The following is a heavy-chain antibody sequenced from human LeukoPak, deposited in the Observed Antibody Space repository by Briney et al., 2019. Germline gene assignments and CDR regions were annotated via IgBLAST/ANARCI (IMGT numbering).Heavy chain of an antibody. CDR2: IFYSGST. CDR1: GDSISSSRYY. Sequence: PSETLSLTCTVSGDSISSSRYYWGWIRQPPGKGLEWIGNIFYSGSTNYNPSLKSRVTISVDTSKNQFFLKLSSVTAADTAVYYCARLQSRSETYHYYYYMDVWGKGTTVTVSS. J-gene: IGHJ6*03. D-gene: IGHD1-1*01. CDR3: ARLQSRSETYHYYYYMDV. V-gene: IGHV4-39*01.